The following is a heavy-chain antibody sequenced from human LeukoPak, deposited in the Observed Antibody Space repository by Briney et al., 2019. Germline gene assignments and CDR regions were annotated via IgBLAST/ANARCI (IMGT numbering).Heavy chain of an antibody. D-gene: IGHD3-3*01. Sequence: PSETLSLTCTVSGGSISSSSYYWGWIRQPPGKGLEWIGSIYYSGSTYYNPSLKSRVTISVDTSKNQFSLKLSSVTAADTAVYYCARSRITIFGAYYLDYWGQGTLVTVSS. CDR1: GGSISSSSYY. CDR3: ARSRITIFGAYYLDY. V-gene: IGHV4-39*01. CDR2: IYYSGST. J-gene: IGHJ4*02.